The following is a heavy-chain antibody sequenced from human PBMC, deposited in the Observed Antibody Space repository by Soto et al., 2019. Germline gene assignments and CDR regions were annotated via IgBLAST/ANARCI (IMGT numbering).Heavy chain of an antibody. J-gene: IGHJ4*02. V-gene: IGHV2-5*02. CDR1: GFSLTTRGVG. CDR2: IYWDDDE. CDR3: AHRPRGYSYHFDF. Sequence: QITLKESGPTLVKPTQTLTLTCTFSGFSLTTRGVGVGWIRQPPGKALEWLALIYWDDDEGYSPSLKSRLTITQDNSKQPVVLTMINMAPVDTATYYCAHRPRGYSYHFDFRGQGTLVTVSS. D-gene: IGHD5-18*01.